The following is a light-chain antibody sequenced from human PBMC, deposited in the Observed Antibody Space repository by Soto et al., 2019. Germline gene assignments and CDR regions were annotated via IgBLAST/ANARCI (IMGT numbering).Light chain of an antibody. CDR3: AVWDDSLNGWV. J-gene: IGLJ3*02. CDR2: SNN. V-gene: IGLV1-44*01. CDR1: SSNIGSNT. Sequence: QSVLTQPPSASGTPGQRVTISCSGSSSNIGSNTVNWYQQLPGTAPKLLIYSNNQRPSGVPDRFSGSKSGTSASLAISGLQSEDEDDYYCAVWDDSLNGWVFGGGTKLTVL.